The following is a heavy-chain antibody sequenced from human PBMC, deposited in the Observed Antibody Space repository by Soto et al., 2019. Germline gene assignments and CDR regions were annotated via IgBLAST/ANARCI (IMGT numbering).Heavy chain of an antibody. CDR3: ARSPRSLAACGFEF. D-gene: IGHD6-13*01. J-gene: IGHJ4*01. CDR2: IYHSGST. Sequence: QVQLQESGPGLVKASGTLSLTCAVSGGSISSTNLWTWVRQPPGKGLEWIGEIYHSGSTNYNPSLKSRVTISVDKSKIHFSLKLSSVTAADTAVYYCARSPRSLAACGFEFWGQGILVTVSS. CDR1: GGSISSTNL. V-gene: IGHV4-4*02.